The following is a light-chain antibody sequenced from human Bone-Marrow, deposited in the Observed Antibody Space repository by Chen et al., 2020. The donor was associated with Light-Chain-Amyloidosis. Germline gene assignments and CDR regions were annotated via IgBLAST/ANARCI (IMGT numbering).Light chain of an antibody. CDR3: QVWDRSSDRPV. Sequence: SYVLTQPSSVSVAPGQTATLACGGTNFGSTIVHWYQQTPGQAPLLVVYDDSDRPSGIPERLSGSNSGNTATLTISRVEAGDEADYYCQVWDRSSDRPVFGGGTKLTIL. CDR2: DDS. CDR1: NFGSTI. J-gene: IGLJ3*02. V-gene: IGLV3-21*02.